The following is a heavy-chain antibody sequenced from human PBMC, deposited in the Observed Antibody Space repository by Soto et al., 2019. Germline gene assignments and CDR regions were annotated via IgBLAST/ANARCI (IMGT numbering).Heavy chain of an antibody. D-gene: IGHD6-19*01. Sequence: SQTLSLTCXISGDSVSSNSAAWNWIRQSPSRGLEWLGRTYYRSKWYNDYAVSVKSRITINPDTSKNQFSLQLNSVTPEDTAVYYCARDRVAVATPYYYYYYGMDVWGQGTTVTVSS. CDR3: ARDRVAVATPYYYYYYGMDV. CDR1: GDSVSSNSAA. V-gene: IGHV6-1*01. J-gene: IGHJ6*02. CDR2: TYYRSKWYN.